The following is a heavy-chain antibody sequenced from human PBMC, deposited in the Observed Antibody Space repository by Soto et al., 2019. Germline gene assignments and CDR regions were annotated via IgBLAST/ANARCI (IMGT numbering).Heavy chain of an antibody. Sequence: EVQLVESGGGLVQPGGSLRLSCAASGFTFSTYDMHWVRQGPGGRLEWVSGVGTAGDTYYPDSVKGRFTISRENAKNCLYLQMNSLRGGDTAGYYCARGIPAVGGGEAFDIWGQGTRVTVSS. CDR3: ARGIPAVGGGEAFDI. V-gene: IGHV3-13*01. J-gene: IGHJ3*02. CDR2: VGTAGDT. CDR1: GFTFSTYD. D-gene: IGHD3-3*01.